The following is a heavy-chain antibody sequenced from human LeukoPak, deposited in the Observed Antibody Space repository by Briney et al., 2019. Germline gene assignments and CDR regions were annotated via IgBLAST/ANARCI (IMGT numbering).Heavy chain of an antibody. CDR1: GFSFSTCG. J-gene: IGHJ4*02. CDR2: IRYHGSDK. V-gene: IGHV3-30*02. CDR3: AKDWAPDPLYYFDY. Sequence: GGSLRLSCAASGFSFSTCGMHRVRQAPGKGLEWVAFIRYHGSDKYYADSVRGRFTISRDNSENMLYLQMSSLRVEDTAVYYCAKDWAPDPLYYFDYWGQGTLVTVSS. D-gene: IGHD3-16*01.